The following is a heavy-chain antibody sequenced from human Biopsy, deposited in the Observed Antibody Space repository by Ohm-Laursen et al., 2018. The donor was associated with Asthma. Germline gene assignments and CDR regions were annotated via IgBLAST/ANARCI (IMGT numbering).Heavy chain of an antibody. Sequence: SSLRLSCAASRFTYEMHWVRQAPGKGPEWVALISFDGRYEYYADSVKGRFTISRDNPMKRLYLQMSSLTAEDTAVYYCASRGGDFWSGYYMDYWGQGTLVTVSS. CDR1: RFTYE. V-gene: IGHV3-30*03. CDR2: ISFDGRYE. J-gene: IGHJ4*02. CDR3: ASRGGDFWSGYYMDY. D-gene: IGHD3-3*01.